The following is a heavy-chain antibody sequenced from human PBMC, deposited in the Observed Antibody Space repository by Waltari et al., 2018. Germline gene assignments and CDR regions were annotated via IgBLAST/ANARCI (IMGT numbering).Heavy chain of an antibody. J-gene: IGHJ6*03. CDR3: ARQPVPAASYYYYYYMDV. Sequence: QLQLQESGPGLVKPSETLSLTCTVSGGSISSSSYYWGWNRQPPGKGLEWIGSIYYSGSTSYNPSLKSRVTISVDTSKTQFSLKLSSVTAADTALYYCARQPVPAASYYYYYYMDVWGKGTTVTVSS. D-gene: IGHD2-2*01. CDR1: GGSISSSSYY. V-gene: IGHV4-39*01. CDR2: IYYSGST.